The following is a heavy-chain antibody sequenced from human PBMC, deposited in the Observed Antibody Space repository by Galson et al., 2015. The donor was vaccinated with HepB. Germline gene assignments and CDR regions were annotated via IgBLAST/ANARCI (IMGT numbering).Heavy chain of an antibody. CDR3: AKDRGYCSGGTCYWDF. CDR1: GFTYRTYA. CDR2: IRASGGRR. J-gene: IGHJ4*02. V-gene: IGHV3-23*01. D-gene: IGHD2-15*01. Sequence: SLRLSCAASGFTYRTYAMRWVRQAPGEGLEWVSSIRASGGRRYDAASVKGRITISRGNSKNMLHMQMNSLRAEDTAVYYCAKDRGYCSGGTCYWDFWGQGTLVTVSS.